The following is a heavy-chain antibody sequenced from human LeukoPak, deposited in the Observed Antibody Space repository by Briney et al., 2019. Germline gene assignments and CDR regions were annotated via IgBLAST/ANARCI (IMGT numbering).Heavy chain of an antibody. J-gene: IGHJ4*02. CDR1: GGSFSGYY. CDR3: ATGWDYYDSSGMRVYFDY. Sequence: PSETLSLTCAVYGGSFSGYYWSWIRQPPGKGLEGNGEISHSGSTNYNPSLKSRVTISVDTSKTQFSLKLSSVTAADTAVYYCATGWDYYDSSGMRVYFDYWGQGTLVTVSS. D-gene: IGHD3-22*01. V-gene: IGHV4-34*01. CDR2: ISHSGST.